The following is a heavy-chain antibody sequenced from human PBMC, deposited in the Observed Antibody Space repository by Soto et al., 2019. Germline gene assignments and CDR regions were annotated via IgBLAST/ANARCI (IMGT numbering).Heavy chain of an antibody. CDR2: MSTSGGST. D-gene: IGHD2-8*01. CDR3: ARVPGACTSGVCYSPGYYGMDV. Sequence: EVQLLESGGGLVQPGGSLRLSCAASGFTFSSYAMSWVRQAPGKGPEWVSAMSTSGGSTYYADSVKGRFTISRDNSKNTLFLQMNSLSADDTAVYNCARVPGACTSGVCYSPGYYGMDVLGQGTTVTVSS. J-gene: IGHJ6*02. CDR1: GFTFSSYA. V-gene: IGHV3-23*01.